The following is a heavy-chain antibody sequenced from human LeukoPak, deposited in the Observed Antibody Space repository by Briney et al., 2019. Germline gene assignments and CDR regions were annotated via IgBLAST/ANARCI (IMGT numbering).Heavy chain of an antibody. J-gene: IGHJ3*02. CDR1: GYTFTGYY. V-gene: IGHV1-2*02. D-gene: IGHD6-19*01. Sequence: ASVKVSCKASGYTFTGYYMHWVRQAPGQGLEWMGWINPNSGGTNYAQKFQGRVTMTRNTSISTAYMELSSLRSEDTAVYYCAREDSSGWSRAFDIWGQGTMVTVSS. CDR2: INPNSGGT. CDR3: AREDSSGWSRAFDI.